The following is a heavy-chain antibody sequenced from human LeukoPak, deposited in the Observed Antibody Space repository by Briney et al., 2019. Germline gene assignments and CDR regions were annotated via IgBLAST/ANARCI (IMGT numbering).Heavy chain of an antibody. V-gene: IGHV3-74*01. D-gene: IGHD2/OR15-2a*01. J-gene: IGHJ4*02. Sequence: GGSLRLSCAASGNYWMHWVRQAPGKGLVWVSHINSDGSWTSYADSVKGRFTISKDNAKNTAYLQMNSLRAEDTAVYYCVSFYETYWGRGTLVTVSS. CDR3: VSFYETY. CDR2: INSDGSWT. CDR1: GNYW.